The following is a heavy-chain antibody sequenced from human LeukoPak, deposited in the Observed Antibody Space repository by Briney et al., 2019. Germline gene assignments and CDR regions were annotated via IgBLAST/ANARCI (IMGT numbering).Heavy chain of an antibody. Sequence: KNGESLKISFKGSGXSFTNYWIGWVRQMPGKGLEWMGLIYPGDSDTRYSPSFQGQVTISADKSISTAYLQWGSLKASDTAIYYCVRPRDAYNPRSAFGIWGQGTMVTVSS. CDR1: GXSFTNYW. D-gene: IGHD5-24*01. J-gene: IGHJ3*02. V-gene: IGHV5-51*01. CDR3: VRPRDAYNPRSAFGI. CDR2: IYPGDSDT.